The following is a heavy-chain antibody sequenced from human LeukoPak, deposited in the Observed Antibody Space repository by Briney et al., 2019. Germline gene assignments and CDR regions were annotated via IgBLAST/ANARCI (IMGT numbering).Heavy chain of an antibody. CDR2: IKQDGSEK. V-gene: IGHV3-7*01. CDR1: GFSFSSYW. J-gene: IGHJ5*01. D-gene: IGHD3-3*01. CDR3: ARCLWSSSRYMDS. Sequence: GGSLRLSCAASGFSFSSYWMSWVRQAPGKGLEWVANIKQDGSEKYYVDSVKGRFTISRDNAKNSLYLQMNSLTVEDTAIYYCARCLWSSSRYMDSWGQGTLVTVSA.